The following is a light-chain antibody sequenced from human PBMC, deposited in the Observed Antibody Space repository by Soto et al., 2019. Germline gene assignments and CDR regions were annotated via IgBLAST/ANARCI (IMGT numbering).Light chain of an antibody. CDR1: QSISTF. CDR3: QQSYRTPIT. Sequence: DIQMTQSPSSLSAAVGDRGTIAWRASQSISTFLNWYQQKPGKAPNLLIYAASGLQSGVPSRFSGSGSGTDFTLTISSLQPEDFATYYCQQSYRTPITFGQGTRLEIK. V-gene: IGKV1-39*01. J-gene: IGKJ5*01. CDR2: AAS.